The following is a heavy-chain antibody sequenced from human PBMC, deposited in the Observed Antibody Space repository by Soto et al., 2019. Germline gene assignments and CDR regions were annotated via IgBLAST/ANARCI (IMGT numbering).Heavy chain of an antibody. Sequence: ASVKVSCKVSGYTLTELSMHWVRQAPGKGLEWMGGFDPEDGETTYAQKFQGGVTMTEDTSTDTAYMELSSLRSEDTAVYYCATALGYLRSNYESYYYYMDVWGKGTTVTVSS. D-gene: IGHD2-15*01. CDR3: ATALGYLRSNYESYYYYMDV. CDR2: FDPEDGET. CDR1: GYTLTELS. J-gene: IGHJ6*03. V-gene: IGHV1-24*01.